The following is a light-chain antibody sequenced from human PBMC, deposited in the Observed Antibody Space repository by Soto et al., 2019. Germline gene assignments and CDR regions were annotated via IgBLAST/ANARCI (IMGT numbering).Light chain of an antibody. CDR3: QQSINWPLT. J-gene: IGKJ4*01. V-gene: IGKV3-15*01. CDR1: QSVRGN. CDR2: GAS. Sequence: EIVMTQSPATLSVSPGERATLSCRASQSVRGNLAWDQQKPGQAPRLLIYGASTRATDIPARFSGSGSETEFTLTISSRQSEDFAIYYCQQSINWPLTFGGGTKVEIK.